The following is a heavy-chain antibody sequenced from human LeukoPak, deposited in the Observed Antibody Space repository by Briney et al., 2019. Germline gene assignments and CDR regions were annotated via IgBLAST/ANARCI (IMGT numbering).Heavy chain of an antibody. CDR2: INRDGSNT. V-gene: IGHV3-74*01. CDR3: AREETMGY. J-gene: IGHJ4*02. Sequence: GGSLRLSCAASGFTFKNYWMHWVRQAPGKGLVWVSRINRDGSNTDYADSVKGRFTISRDNAKNTLYLQMNSLSADDTAVYYCAREETMGYWGQGTLVTVSS. CDR1: GFTFKNYW. D-gene: IGHD3-10*01.